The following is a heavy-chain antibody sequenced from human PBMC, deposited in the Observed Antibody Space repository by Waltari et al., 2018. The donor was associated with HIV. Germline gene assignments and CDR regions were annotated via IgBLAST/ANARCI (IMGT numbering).Heavy chain of an antibody. CDR2: INPSGGGT. J-gene: IGHJ4*02. V-gene: IGHV1-46*01. CDR3: ARPYGSGSYYKGGYFDY. D-gene: IGHD3-10*01. Sequence: QVQLVQSGAEVKKSGASVKVSCKASGYTFTSYYLHWVRQAPGQGLEWMGIINPSGGGTSYAQKFQGRVTMTRDTSTSTVYMELSSLRSEDTAVYCCARPYGSGSYYKGGYFDYWGQGTLVTVSS. CDR1: GYTFTSYY.